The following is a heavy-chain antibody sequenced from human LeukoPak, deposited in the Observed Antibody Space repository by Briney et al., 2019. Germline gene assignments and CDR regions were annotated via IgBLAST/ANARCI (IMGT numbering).Heavy chain of an antibody. Sequence: SETLSLTCNASGGSMNTDDFHWTWIRQPPGKGLEWIAYIYHTGRTYYNPSLKSRIAISVDTSKNQFSLKMTFVTATDTAVYYCARGSGYFYYMDVWGKGTTVIVSS. CDR2: IYHTGRT. CDR3: ARGSGYFYYMDV. V-gene: IGHV4-30-4*08. D-gene: IGHD1-26*01. CDR1: GGSMNTDDFH. J-gene: IGHJ6*03.